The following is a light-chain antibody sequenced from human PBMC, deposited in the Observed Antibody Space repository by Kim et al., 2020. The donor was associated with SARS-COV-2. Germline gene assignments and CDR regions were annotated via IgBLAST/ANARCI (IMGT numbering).Light chain of an antibody. V-gene: IGLV3-1*01. CDR3: QAVDSSTFYV. J-gene: IGLJ1*01. CDR2: QDS. CDR1: KLGDKY. Sequence: SYELTQPPSVSVSPGQTASITCSGDKLGDKYACWYQQKPGQSPVLVIYQDSKRPSGIPERFSGSNSGNTATLTISGTQAMDEADSYCQAVDSSTFYVFGT.